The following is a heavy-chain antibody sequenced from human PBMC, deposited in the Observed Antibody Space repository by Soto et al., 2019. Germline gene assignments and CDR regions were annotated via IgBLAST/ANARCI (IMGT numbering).Heavy chain of an antibody. CDR2: IKSDETTT. D-gene: IGHD4-17*01. J-gene: IGHJ4*02. Sequence: EVQLVESGGGLVQPGGSLRLSCPPSEFTFTIYGWHWARQVPGKGREWVSRIKSDETTTDYADSVKGRFTISRDNAKNTVYLQMSSLRAEDTAVYYCARGLYLAYGQDYWGQGILVTVSP. CDR3: ARGLYLAYGQDY. V-gene: IGHV3-74*01. CDR1: EFTFTIYG.